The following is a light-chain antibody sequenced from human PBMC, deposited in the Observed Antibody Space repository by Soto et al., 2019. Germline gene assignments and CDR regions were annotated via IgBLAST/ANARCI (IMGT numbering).Light chain of an antibody. Sequence: TVLTQSPGTLSLSPSERATLSCRASQNVSTNQLVWYQQHPGQAPRLLIYGASSRATGIPDRFSGSGSGTDFTLTIRRLEPDDFAIYYCQQTHSFPITFGQGTRLEIK. CDR2: GAS. CDR3: QQTHSFPIT. V-gene: IGKV3-20*01. CDR1: QNVSTNQ. J-gene: IGKJ5*01.